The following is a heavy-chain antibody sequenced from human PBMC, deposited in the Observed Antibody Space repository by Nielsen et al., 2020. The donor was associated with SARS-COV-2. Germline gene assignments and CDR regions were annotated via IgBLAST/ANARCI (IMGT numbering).Heavy chain of an antibody. CDR3: ARDYYGSGSYFPLDY. V-gene: IGHV4-39*07. J-gene: IGHJ4*02. Sequence: SETLSLTCTVSGGSISSSSYYWGWIRQPPGKGLEWIGSIYYSGSTYYNPSLKSRVTISVDTSKNQFSLKLSSVTAADTAVYYCARDYYGSGSYFPLDYWGQGTLVTVSS. CDR1: GGSISSSSYY. CDR2: IYYSGST. D-gene: IGHD3-10*01.